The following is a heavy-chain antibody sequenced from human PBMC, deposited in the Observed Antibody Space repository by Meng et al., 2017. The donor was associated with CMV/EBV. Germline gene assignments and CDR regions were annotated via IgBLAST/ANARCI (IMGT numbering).Heavy chain of an antibody. V-gene: IGHV4-61*01. J-gene: IGHJ4*02. Sequence: SETLSLTCTVSGGSVSSGSYYWSWIRQPPGKGLEWIGYIYYSGSTNYNPSLKSRVTISVDTSKNQFSLKLSSVTAADTAVYYCARFITFGGVIVIDYWGQGTLVTVSS. D-gene: IGHD3-16*02. CDR2: IYYSGST. CDR1: GGSVSSGSYY. CDR3: ARFITFGGVIVIDY.